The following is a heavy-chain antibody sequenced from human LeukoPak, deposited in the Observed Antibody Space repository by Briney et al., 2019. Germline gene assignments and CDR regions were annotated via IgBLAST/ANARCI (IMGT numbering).Heavy chain of an antibody. D-gene: IGHD3-3*01. J-gene: IGHJ6*02. CDR3: ARDNQVQGYYDFWSGYYFFYGMDV. CDR2: INPNSGGT. Sequence: ASVKVSCKASGYTFTGYYMHWVRQAPGQGLEWMGWINPNSGGTNYAQKFQGRVTMTRDTSISTAYMELSRLRSDDTAVYYCARDNQVQGYYDFWSGYYFFYGMDVWGQGTTVTVSS. CDR1: GYTFTGYY. V-gene: IGHV1-2*02.